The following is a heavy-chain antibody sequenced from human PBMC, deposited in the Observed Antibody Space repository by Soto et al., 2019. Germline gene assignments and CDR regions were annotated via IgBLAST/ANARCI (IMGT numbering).Heavy chain of an antibody. D-gene: IGHD6-13*01. CDR1: GGSISSYY. CDR2: IYYSGST. Sequence: SETLSLTCTVSGGSISSYYWSWIRQPPEKGLEWIGYIYYSGSTNYNPSLKSRVTISVDTSKNQLSMKLSSVTAADTAVYYYESPLGVSEAGPFAYGGQGTLVPVSS. J-gene: IGHJ4*02. CDR3: ESPLGVSEAGPFAY. V-gene: IGHV4-59*12.